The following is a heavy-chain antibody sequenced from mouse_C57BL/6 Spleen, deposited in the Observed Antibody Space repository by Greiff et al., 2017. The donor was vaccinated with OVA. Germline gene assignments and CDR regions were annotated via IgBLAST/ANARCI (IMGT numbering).Heavy chain of an antibody. CDR1: GYTFTSYW. D-gene: IGHD2-4*01. V-gene: IGHV1-69*01. Sequence: QVQLQQSGAELVMPGASVKLSCKASGYTFTSYWMHWVKQRPGQGLEWIGEIDPSDSYTNYNQKFKGKSTLTVGKSSSTAYMQLSSLTSEDSAVYYCARGAYDYDGGYAMDYWGQGTSVTVSS. J-gene: IGHJ4*01. CDR3: ARGAYDYDGGYAMDY. CDR2: IDPSDSYT.